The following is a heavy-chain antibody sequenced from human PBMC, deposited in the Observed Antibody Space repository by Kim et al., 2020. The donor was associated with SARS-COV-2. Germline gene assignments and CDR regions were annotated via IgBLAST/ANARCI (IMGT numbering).Heavy chain of an antibody. CDR3: ARGRGPYGSGSYYKPFDY. J-gene: IGHJ4*02. CDR2: ISAYNGNT. V-gene: IGHV1-18*04. D-gene: IGHD3-10*01. Sequence: ASVKVSCKASGYTFTSYGISWVRQAPGQGLEWMGWISAYNGNTNYAQKLQGRVTMTTDTSTSTAYMELRSLRSDDTAVYYCARGRGPYGSGSYYKPFDYWGQGTLVTVSS. CDR1: GYTFTSYG.